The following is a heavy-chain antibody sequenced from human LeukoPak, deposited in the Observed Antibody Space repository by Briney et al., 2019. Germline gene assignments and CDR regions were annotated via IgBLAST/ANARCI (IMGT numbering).Heavy chain of an antibody. CDR1: GFTFSSYS. Sequence: GGSLRLSCAASGFTFSSYSMNWVRQAPGKGLEWVSSISSSSSYIYYADSVKGRFTISRDNAKNSLYPQMNSLRAEDTAVYYCARDLKVDIVATIMDYWGQGTLVTVSS. CDR2: ISSSSSYI. D-gene: IGHD5-12*01. J-gene: IGHJ4*02. V-gene: IGHV3-21*01. CDR3: ARDLKVDIVATIMDY.